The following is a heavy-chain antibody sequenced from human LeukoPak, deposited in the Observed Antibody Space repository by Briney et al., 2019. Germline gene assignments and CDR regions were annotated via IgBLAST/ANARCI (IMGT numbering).Heavy chain of an antibody. J-gene: IGHJ4*02. CDR2: INHSGST. Sequence: SETLSLACAVYGGSLSGYFWSWIRQPPGKGLEWIGEINHSGSTNYNPSLKSRVTISVDTSKNQFSLKLSSVTAADTAVYYCARGKQLGHLDYWGQGTLVTVSS. V-gene: IGHV4-34*01. CDR3: ARGKQLGHLDY. CDR1: GGSLSGYF. D-gene: IGHD6-6*01.